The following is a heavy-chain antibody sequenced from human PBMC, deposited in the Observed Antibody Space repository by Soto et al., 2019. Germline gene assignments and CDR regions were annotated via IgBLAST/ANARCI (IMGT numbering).Heavy chain of an antibody. V-gene: IGHV4-39*01. Sequence: PSETLSLTCTVSGGSISSSSYYWGWIRQPPGKGLEWIGSIYYSGSTYYNPSLKSRVTISVDTSKNQFSLKLSSVTAADTAVYYCARVGRVATIFDYWGQGTLVTVSS. CDR2: IYYSGST. CDR3: ARVGRVATIFDY. J-gene: IGHJ4*02. CDR1: GGSISSSSYY. D-gene: IGHD5-12*01.